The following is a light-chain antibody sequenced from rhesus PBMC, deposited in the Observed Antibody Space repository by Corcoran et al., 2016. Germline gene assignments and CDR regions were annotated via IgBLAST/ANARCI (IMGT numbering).Light chain of an antibody. Sequence: DIQMTQSPSSLSASVGDRVTITCRASENVNNYLSWYPQKPGKAPKPLIYKASTLQSGVPSRFSARGSGTDNTFTISSLQPEDVATYFCQHGYGAPFTFGPGTKLDIK. J-gene: IGKJ3*01. CDR2: KAS. CDR1: ENVNNY. CDR3: QHGYGAPFT. V-gene: IGKV1-74*01.